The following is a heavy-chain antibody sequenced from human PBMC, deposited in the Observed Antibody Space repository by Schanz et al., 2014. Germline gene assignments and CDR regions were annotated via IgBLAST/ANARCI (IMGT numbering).Heavy chain of an antibody. Sequence: EVQLVESGGGWEQPGGSLRLSCAASGFTFSDYSMNWVRQAPGKGPEWVSYIRSSSTPIYYADSVKGRFTISRDNAKNSLYLQMNSLRAEDTAVYHCVSSGSYSSYAFWGQGTLVTVSS. CDR3: VSSGSYSSYAF. D-gene: IGHD3-10*01. V-gene: IGHV3-48*01. CDR1: GFTFSDYS. CDR2: IRSSSTPI. J-gene: IGHJ4*02.